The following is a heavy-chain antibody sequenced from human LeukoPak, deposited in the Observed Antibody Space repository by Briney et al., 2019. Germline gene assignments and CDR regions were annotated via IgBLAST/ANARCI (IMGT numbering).Heavy chain of an antibody. V-gene: IGHV1-2*02. J-gene: IGHJ3*02. D-gene: IGHD2-2*01. CDR1: GYTFTDYY. CDR2: INPKRGGT. CDR3: ARGRISLPASNDAFDI. Sequence: ASVKVSCKASGYTFTDYYMHWVRQAPGQGLEWMGWINPKRGGTNSAQKFQGRVTMTRDTSISTAYMELSGLRSDDTAVYYCARGRISLPASNDAFDIWGQGTMVTVSS.